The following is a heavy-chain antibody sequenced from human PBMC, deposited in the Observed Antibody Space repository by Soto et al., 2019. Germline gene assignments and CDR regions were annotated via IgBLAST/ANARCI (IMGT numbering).Heavy chain of an antibody. Sequence: QVHLVQSGAELKNPGASVKVSCKASGYIFTNFPIHWVRQAPGQRLEWMGWINAANGDTGYSQKFQGRVTFTRDTSASIVYMEMSSLISEDTAVYYCARKDYYGSGCYYFDYWGQGTLVTVSS. CDR1: GYIFTNFP. V-gene: IGHV1-3*01. CDR2: INAANGDT. D-gene: IGHD3-10*01. CDR3: ARKDYYGSGCYYFDY. J-gene: IGHJ4*02.